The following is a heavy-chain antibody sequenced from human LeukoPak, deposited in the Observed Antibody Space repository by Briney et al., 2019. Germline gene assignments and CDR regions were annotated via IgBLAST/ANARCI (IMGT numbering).Heavy chain of an antibody. Sequence: ASVKVSCKASGYTFTGYYMHWVRQAPGQGLEWMGWINPNSGGTNYAQKFQGRVTMTRDTSISTAYMELSRLRSDDTAVYYCARDQEYYYGSGSYSDYWGQGTLVTVSS. CDR1: GYTFTGYY. CDR3: ARDQEYYYGSGSYSDY. CDR2: INPNSGGT. V-gene: IGHV1-2*02. J-gene: IGHJ4*02. D-gene: IGHD3-10*01.